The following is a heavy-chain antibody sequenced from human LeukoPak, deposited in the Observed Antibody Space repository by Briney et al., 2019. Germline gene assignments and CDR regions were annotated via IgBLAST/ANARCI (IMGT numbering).Heavy chain of an antibody. V-gene: IGHV3-21*01. J-gene: IGHJ4*02. Sequence: GGSLRLSCAASGFTFSRYSMNWVRQAPGKGLEWVSSISSSSSYIYYADSVKGRFTISRDNAKNSLYLQMNSLRAEYTAVYYCARGYSSSWTLYYWGQGTLVTVSS. CDR2: ISSSSSYI. CDR3: ARGYSSSWTLYY. D-gene: IGHD6-13*01. CDR1: GFTFSRYS.